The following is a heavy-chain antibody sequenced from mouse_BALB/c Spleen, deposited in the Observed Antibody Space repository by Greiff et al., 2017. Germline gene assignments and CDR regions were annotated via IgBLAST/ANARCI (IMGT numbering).Heavy chain of an antibody. CDR1: GFNIKDYN. CDR2: IDPENGDT. Sequence: VQLQQSGAELVRSGASVKLSCTASGFNIKDYNMHWVKQRHEKGLEWIGWIDPENGDTEYAPKFQGKATMTADKSSSTAYLQLSSLTSEDTAVYYCNALDYWGQGTSVTVSA. V-gene: IGHV14-4*02. J-gene: IGHJ4*01. CDR3: NALDY.